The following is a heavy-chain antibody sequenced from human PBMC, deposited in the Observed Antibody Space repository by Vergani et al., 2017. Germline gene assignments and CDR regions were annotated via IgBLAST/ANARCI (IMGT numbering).Heavy chain of an antibody. CDR1: GYTFTSYA. D-gene: IGHD6-19*01. Sequence: QVQLVQSGAEVKKPGASVNVSCKASGYTFTSYAMHWVRQAPGQRLEWMGWINAGNGNTKYSQKFQGRVTITRDTSASTAYMELSSLRSEDTAVYYCGYSSGWAEYFQHWGQGTLVTVSS. J-gene: IGHJ1*01. V-gene: IGHV1-3*01. CDR3: GYSSGWAEYFQH. CDR2: INAGNGNT.